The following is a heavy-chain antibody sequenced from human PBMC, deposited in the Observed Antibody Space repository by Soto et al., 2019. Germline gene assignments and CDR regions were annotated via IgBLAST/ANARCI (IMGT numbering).Heavy chain of an antibody. J-gene: IGHJ4*02. CDR1: GFTFDDYA. Sequence: EVQLVESGGGLVQPGRSLRLSCAASGFTFDDYAMHWVRQAPGKGLEWVSGISWNSGSIGYADSVKGRFTISRDNAKNSLYLQMNSLRAEDTALYYCAKGSYIWSGYPLDYWGQGTLVTVSS. V-gene: IGHV3-9*01. CDR2: ISWNSGSI. D-gene: IGHD3-3*01. CDR3: AKGSYIWSGYPLDY.